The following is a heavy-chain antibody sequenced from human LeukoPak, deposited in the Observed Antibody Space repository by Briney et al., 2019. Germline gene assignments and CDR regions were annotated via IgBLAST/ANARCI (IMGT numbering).Heavy chain of an antibody. CDR1: GFDFRNSW. Sequence: PGGSLRLSCAASGFDFRNSWMSWVRQAPGKGLEWVANIKHDGSEMYYVDSVKGRFTVSRDNARNSLYLQMNSLRVEDTAVYYCARDNHYSSSNWRQGTLVSVSS. CDR3: ARDNHYSSSN. D-gene: IGHD6-6*01. V-gene: IGHV3-7*01. J-gene: IGHJ4*02. CDR2: IKHDGSEM.